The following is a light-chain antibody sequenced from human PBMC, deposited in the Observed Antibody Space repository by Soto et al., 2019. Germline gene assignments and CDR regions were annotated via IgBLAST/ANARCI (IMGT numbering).Light chain of an antibody. CDR1: SSNIGAGHA. CDR2: SNN. CDR3: TSFAPGRIYV. J-gene: IGLJ1*01. Sequence: QSVLTQPPSVSGAPGQRVTISCTGSSSNIGAGHAVHWYQQLPGTAPKLLIHSNNNRPSGVPDRFSGSKSGTSASLAIAGLQADDEADYYCTSFAPGRIYVFGSGTQLTVL. V-gene: IGLV1-40*01.